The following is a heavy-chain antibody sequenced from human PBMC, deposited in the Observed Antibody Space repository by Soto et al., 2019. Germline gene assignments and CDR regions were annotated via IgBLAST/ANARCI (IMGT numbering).Heavy chain of an antibody. CDR1: VLTVSHNY. CDR3: VRPRPSGENYGMDV. Sequence: TGGSLPFSCVASVLTVSHNYMSWVRQAPEMGLEWVSILYTEGTTYYADSVKGRFTISRDSSKNTLFLQMDSLRAEDTAVYYCVRPRPSGENYGMDVWGQGTTVTVSS. J-gene: IGHJ6*01. CDR2: LYTEGTT. D-gene: IGHD3-16*01. V-gene: IGHV3-53*01.